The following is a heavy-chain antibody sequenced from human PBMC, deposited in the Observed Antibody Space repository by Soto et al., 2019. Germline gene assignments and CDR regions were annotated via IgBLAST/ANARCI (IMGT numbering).Heavy chain of an antibody. V-gene: IGHV1-69*01. J-gene: IGHJ4*02. CDR1: GGTFSSYT. Sequence: QLQLVQSGAEVREPGSSVKVSCKASGGTFSSYTVIWVRQAPGQGLEWMGGITPTLNIAKYAEKFQGRVTTTADESTRTVNMHLSSLRAEDTAVYFCARGYYSGSNPSPFAYWGEGTLVAVSS. D-gene: IGHD1-26*01. CDR2: ITPTLNIA. CDR3: ARGYYSGSNPSPFAY.